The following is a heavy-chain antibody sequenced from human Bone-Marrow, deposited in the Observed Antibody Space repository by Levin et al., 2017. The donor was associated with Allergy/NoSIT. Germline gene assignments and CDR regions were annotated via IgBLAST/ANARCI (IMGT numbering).Heavy chain of an antibody. V-gene: IGHV3-30*04. CDR2: ISYDGSNK. CDR1: GFTFSSYA. D-gene: IGHD3-10*01. Sequence: LSLTCAASGFTFSSYAMHWVRQAPGKGLEWVAVISYDGSNKYYADSVKGRFTISRDNSKNTLYLQMNSLRAEDTAVYYCARDRITYYYGMDVWGQGTTVTVSS. J-gene: IGHJ6*02. CDR3: ARDRITYYYGMDV.